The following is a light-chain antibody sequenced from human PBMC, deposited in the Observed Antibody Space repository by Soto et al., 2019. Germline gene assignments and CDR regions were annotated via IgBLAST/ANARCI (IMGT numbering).Light chain of an antibody. J-gene: IGKJ2*01. CDR1: QSVSSSY. V-gene: IGKV3-20*01. CDR3: QQYGSSPPYT. Sequence: EIVLTQSPVTLSLSPGERATLSCRASQSVSSSYLAWYQQKPGQAPRLLIYAASSRATGIPDRFSGSGSGTDFTLTISRLEPEDFAVYYCQQYGSSPPYTFGQGTKLEIK. CDR2: AAS.